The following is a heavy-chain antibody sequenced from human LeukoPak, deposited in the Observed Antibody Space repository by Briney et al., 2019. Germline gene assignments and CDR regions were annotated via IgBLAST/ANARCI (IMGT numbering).Heavy chain of an antibody. V-gene: IGHV1-18*01. Sequence: ASVKVSCKASGYTFTSYDINWVRQATGQGLEWMGWMNPNSGNTNYAQKLQGRVTMTTDTSTSTAYMELRSLRSDDTAVYYCARDDYSYGFDYWGQGTLVTVSS. CDR3: ARDDYSYGFDY. D-gene: IGHD5-18*01. CDR1: GYTFTSYD. CDR2: MNPNSGNT. J-gene: IGHJ4*02.